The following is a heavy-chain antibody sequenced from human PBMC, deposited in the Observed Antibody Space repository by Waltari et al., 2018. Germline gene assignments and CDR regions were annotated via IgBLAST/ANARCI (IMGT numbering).Heavy chain of an antibody. CDR3: ARDRYYDVSGPAI. Sequence: EVQLLESGGGLIQPGGSPRSSCAAPGLRFTTCSRSWVRQAPGKGLEWVSAVSGSGVTTYYADSVKGRFTISRDNSKNTMYVQMNSLRAEDTAVYYCARDRYYDVSGPAIWGQGTMVTVSS. D-gene: IGHD3-22*01. V-gene: IGHV3-23*01. CDR1: GLRFTTCS. CDR2: VSGSGVTT. J-gene: IGHJ3*02.